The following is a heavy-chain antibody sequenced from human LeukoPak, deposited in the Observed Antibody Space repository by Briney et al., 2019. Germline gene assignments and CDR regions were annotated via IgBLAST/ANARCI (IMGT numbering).Heavy chain of an antibody. D-gene: IGHD5-12*01. Sequence: GGSLRLSCAASGFTFSSFAMNWVRQAPGKGLEWVANTKQDGSEKYYVDSVKGRFTISRDNAKNSLYLQMNSLRAEDTAVYYCARVLIVATIVYFDYWGQGTLVTVYS. V-gene: IGHV3-7*01. CDR1: GFTFSSFA. CDR2: TKQDGSEK. J-gene: IGHJ4*02. CDR3: ARVLIVATIVYFDY.